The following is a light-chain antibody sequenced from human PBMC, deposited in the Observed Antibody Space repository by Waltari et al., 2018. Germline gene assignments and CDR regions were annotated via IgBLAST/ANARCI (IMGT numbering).Light chain of an antibody. CDR2: QVS. J-gene: IGKJ3*01. Sequence: GVLTQSPLSLAVTLGQPASISCKSSQSLLYSNGNVYLDWYLQRPGQSPRRLIYQVSKRDSGVPDRFSGSGSDTDFTLRISRVEADDVGTYYCLQVPFTFGPGTK. CDR3: LQVPFT. V-gene: IGKV2-30*01. CDR1: QSLLYSNGNVY.